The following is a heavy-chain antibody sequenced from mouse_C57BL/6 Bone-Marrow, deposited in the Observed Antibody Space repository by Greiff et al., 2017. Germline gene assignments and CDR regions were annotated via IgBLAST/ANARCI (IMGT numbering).Heavy chain of an antibody. CDR2: FHPYNDDT. J-gene: IGHJ2*01. D-gene: IGHD2-12*01. Sequence: QVQLKQSGAELVKPGASVTMSCKASGYTFTTYPIVWMKQTHGKSLEWIGNFHPYNDDTKYNEKFKGKATLTVDKSSSTVYLELSRLTSDDSAVYYCAKGDNYGVYYFDDWRQGTTLTVSS. CDR1: GYTFTTYP. V-gene: IGHV1-47*01. CDR3: AKGDNYGVYYFDD.